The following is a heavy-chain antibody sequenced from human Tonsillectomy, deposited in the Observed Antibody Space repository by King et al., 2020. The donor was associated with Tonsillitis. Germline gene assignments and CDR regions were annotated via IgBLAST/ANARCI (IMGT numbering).Heavy chain of an antibody. J-gene: IGHJ6*02. V-gene: IGHV3-30*18. CDR1: GFTFSTYG. CDR3: AKIHPGERYYYYGMDV. Sequence: VQLVESGGGVVQPGRSLRLSCAASGFTFSTYGMHWVRQAPGKGLEWVAVISFDGSNKYYAESVKGRFTISRDNSKNTLYLQMNSLRAEDTAVYYCAKIHPGERYYYYGMDVWGQGTAVTVSS. CDR2: ISFDGSNK.